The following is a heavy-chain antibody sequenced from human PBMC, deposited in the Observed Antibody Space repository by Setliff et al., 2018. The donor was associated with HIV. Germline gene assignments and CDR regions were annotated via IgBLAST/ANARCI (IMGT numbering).Heavy chain of an antibody. CDR3: ARHRRRGGDVDY. Sequence: KPSETLSLTCNVSGDSINSVSYNWAWIRQPPGKGLEWVGSIYYSGNTYYNPALKSRLTISIDTSKNHFSLKLTSVTAADTALYYCARHRRRGGDVDYWGQGTLVTVSS. J-gene: IGHJ4*02. CDR1: GDSINSVSYN. V-gene: IGHV4-39*01. CDR2: IYYSGNT. D-gene: IGHD3-10*01.